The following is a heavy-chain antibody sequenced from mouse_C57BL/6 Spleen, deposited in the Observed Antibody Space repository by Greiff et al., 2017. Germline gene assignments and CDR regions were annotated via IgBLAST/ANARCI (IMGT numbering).Heavy chain of an antibody. CDR1: GYAFSSSW. Sequence: QVQLQQSGPELVKPGASVKISCKASGYAFSSSWMNWVKQRPGKGLEWIGRIYPGDGDTNYNGKFKGKATLTAAKASSTAYMQLSSLTSEDSAVYFCAIYYSNYVYAMDYWGQGTSVTVSS. J-gene: IGHJ4*01. D-gene: IGHD2-5*01. CDR3: AIYYSNYVYAMDY. V-gene: IGHV1-82*01. CDR2: IYPGDGDT.